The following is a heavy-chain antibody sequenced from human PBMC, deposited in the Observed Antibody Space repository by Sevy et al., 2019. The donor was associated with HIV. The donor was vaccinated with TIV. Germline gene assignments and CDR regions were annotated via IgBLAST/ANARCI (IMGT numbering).Heavy chain of an antibody. CDR1: GYTLTKLS. V-gene: IGHV1-24*01. D-gene: IGHD3-22*01. Sequence: ASVKVSCKVSGYTLTKLSMHWVRQAPGKGLEWMGSFDPEDGETLYAQSLQGRITMTKDTSTDTAYMELNSLRSEDTAVYYCATTKDYYESSGCPFDYWGQRTLVTVSS. CDR3: ATTKDYYESSGCPFDY. CDR2: FDPEDGET. J-gene: IGHJ4*02.